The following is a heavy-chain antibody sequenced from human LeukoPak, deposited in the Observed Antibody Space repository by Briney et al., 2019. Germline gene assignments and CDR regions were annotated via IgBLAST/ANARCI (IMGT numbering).Heavy chain of an antibody. CDR3: ARDLDAAAGIFDY. D-gene: IGHD6-13*01. CDR2: IYHSGST. Sequence: PSETLSLTCAVYGGSFSGYYWSWIRQPPGKGLEWIGSIYHSGSTYYNPSLKSRVTISVNTSKNQFSLKLSSVTAADTAVYYCARDLDAAAGIFDYWGQGTLVTVSS. V-gene: IGHV4-34*01. J-gene: IGHJ4*02. CDR1: GGSFSGYY.